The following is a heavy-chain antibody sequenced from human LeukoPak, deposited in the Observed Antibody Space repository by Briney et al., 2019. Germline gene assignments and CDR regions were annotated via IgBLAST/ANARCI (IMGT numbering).Heavy chain of an antibody. CDR2: ISYDGSNK. CDR3: ARDAPNDSSGPLDY. Sequence: PGGSLRLSCAASGFTFSSYAMHWVRQAPGKGLEWVAVISYDGSNKYYADSVKGRFTISRDNSKNTLYLQMNSLRAEDTAVYYCARDAPNDSSGPLDYWGQGTLVTVSS. V-gene: IGHV3-30*04. J-gene: IGHJ4*02. D-gene: IGHD3-22*01. CDR1: GFTFSSYA.